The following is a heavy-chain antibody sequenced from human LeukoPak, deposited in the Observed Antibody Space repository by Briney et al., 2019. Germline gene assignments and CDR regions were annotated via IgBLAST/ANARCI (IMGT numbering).Heavy chain of an antibody. CDR3: ARDGTAAGLYFDL. CDR2: IVSAFST. J-gene: IGHJ4*01. D-gene: IGHD6-13*01. V-gene: IGHV3-23*01. Sequence: IVSAFSTSSSHSVKGRFTIYRDNSKKTVYLQMNSVRAEDTAVYYCARDGTAAGLYFDLWGQGTLVTVSS.